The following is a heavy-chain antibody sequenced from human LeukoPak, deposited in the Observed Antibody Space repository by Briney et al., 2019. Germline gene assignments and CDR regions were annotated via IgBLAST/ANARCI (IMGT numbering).Heavy chain of an antibody. Sequence: SDTLSLTCTVSGGSINWSSYYWGWIRQPPGKGLEWIGSIYYSGSPYYNPSLKSRVTISVDTSKNQFSLNLNSVTAADTAVYYCATLSGYYYYMDVWGKGTTVTVSS. CDR3: ATLSGYYYYMDV. J-gene: IGHJ6*03. D-gene: IGHD6-13*01. CDR1: GGSINWSSYY. V-gene: IGHV4-39*01. CDR2: IYYSGSP.